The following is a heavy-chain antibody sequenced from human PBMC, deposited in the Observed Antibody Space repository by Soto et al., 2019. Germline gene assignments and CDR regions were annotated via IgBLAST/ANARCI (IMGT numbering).Heavy chain of an antibody. CDR3: ARSPRSSPYFDY. V-gene: IGHV5-51*01. J-gene: IGHJ4*02. D-gene: IGHD6-13*01. CDR1: GYTFSNFW. Sequence: GESLKISCQCSGYTFSNFWIAWVRQLPGKGLEYMGIIYPGDSETRYSPSFHGKVAISADRSIGTAYLQWSSLEASDSAFYFCARSPRSSPYFDYWGQGALVTVSS. CDR2: IYPGDSET.